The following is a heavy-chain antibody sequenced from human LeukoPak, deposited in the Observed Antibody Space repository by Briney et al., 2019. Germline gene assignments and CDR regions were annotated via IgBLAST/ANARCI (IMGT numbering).Heavy chain of an antibody. CDR3: ARDRSLVDGDYGVWFDA. D-gene: IGHD4-17*01. Sequence: GGSLRLSCAASGFTVSSNYMSWVRQAPGKGLEWVSYISSTSTTKYYADSVKGRFTISRDNSKNSLDLQMNRLTAEDTAGYYCARDRSLVDGDYGVWFDAWGQGSLVTVSS. V-gene: IGHV3-48*04. CDR2: ISSTSTTK. J-gene: IGHJ5*02. CDR1: GFTVSSNY.